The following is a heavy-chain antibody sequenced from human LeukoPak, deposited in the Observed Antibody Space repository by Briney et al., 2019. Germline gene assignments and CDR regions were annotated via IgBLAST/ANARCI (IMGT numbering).Heavy chain of an antibody. J-gene: IGHJ4*02. V-gene: IGHV3-7*01. D-gene: IGHD1-26*01. CDR2: IKQDGSEK. CDR1: RFTFSSYW. CDR3: ARSRWVDY. Sequence: GGSLRLSCAASRFTFSSYWMSWVRQAPGKGLEWVANIKQDGSEKYYVDSVKGRFTISRDNAKNSLYLQMNSLRAEDTAVYYCARSRWVDYWGQGTLVTVSS.